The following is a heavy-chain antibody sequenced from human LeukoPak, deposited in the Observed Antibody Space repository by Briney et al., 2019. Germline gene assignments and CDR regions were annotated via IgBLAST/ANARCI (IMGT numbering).Heavy chain of an antibody. V-gene: IGHV4-38-2*02. CDR3: ARTTEGYAGGPGYSYYYYMDV. CDR2: IYSSGST. J-gene: IGHJ6*03. D-gene: IGHD5-12*01. CDR1: GYSISSGYY. Sequence: SETLSLTCTVSGYSISSGYYWVWIRQPPGKGLEWIGSIYSSGSTNYNPSLKSRVTISVDTSKNQFSLKLRSVTAADTAVYYCARTTEGYAGGPGYSYYYYMDVWGKGTTVTISS.